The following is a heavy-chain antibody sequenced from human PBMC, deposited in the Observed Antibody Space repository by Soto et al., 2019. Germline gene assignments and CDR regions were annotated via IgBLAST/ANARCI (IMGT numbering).Heavy chain of an antibody. CDR3: AGGAVAGENPYSMDV. J-gene: IGHJ6*02. V-gene: IGHV3-9*01. D-gene: IGHD6-19*01. CDR2: ISWNSGSI. Sequence: PGGSLRLSCAASGFTFDDYAMHWVRQAPGKGLEWVSGISWNSGSIGYADSVKGRFTIPRDNAKNSLYLQVNSLRAEDTALYYCAGGAVAGENPYSMDVWGQGTTVTVSS. CDR1: GFTFDDYA.